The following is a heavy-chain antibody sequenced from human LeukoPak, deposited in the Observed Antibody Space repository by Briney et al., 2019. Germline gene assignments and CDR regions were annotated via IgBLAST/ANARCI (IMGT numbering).Heavy chain of an antibody. V-gene: IGHV4-4*07. D-gene: IGHD6-19*01. Sequence: SETLSLTCTVSGGSINSYYWSWIRQPAGKGLEWIGRIYTSGTTNYNPSLKSRVTMSVDTSKKQFSLKLSSVTAADTAVYYCARLKGYSSGGYPSYYFDYWGQGTLVTVSS. CDR1: GGSINSYY. CDR2: IYTSGTT. CDR3: ARLKGYSSGGYPSYYFDY. J-gene: IGHJ4*02.